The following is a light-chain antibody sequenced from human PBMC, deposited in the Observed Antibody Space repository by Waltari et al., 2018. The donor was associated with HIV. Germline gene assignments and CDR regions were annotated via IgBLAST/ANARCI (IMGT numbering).Light chain of an antibody. Sequence: EIVLTQSPGTLSLSPGERATLSCRASQSVSSSYLAWYQQKPGQAPRLLIYGASSRATGILDRFSGSGSGTDFTLTISRLEPEDFAVSYCQQYAGSPWTFGQGTKVEIK. V-gene: IGKV3-20*01. CDR1: QSVSSSY. J-gene: IGKJ1*01. CDR3: QQYAGSPWT. CDR2: GAS.